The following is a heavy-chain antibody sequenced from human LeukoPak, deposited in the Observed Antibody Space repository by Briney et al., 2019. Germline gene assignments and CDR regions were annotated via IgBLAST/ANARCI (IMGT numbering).Heavy chain of an antibody. J-gene: IGHJ6*03. CDR3: ARLGLEWFHFYYMDV. D-gene: IGHD3-3*01. CDR2: MNPNSGDT. V-gene: IGHV1-8*01. Sequence: ASVKVSCKASGYTFTSYDINWVRQATGQGLAWLGWMNPNSGDTGYAQKFQGRVTMTRDTSISTAYLELSSLRSEDTAVYYCARLGLEWFHFYYMDVWGKGTTVTVSS. CDR1: GYTFTSYD.